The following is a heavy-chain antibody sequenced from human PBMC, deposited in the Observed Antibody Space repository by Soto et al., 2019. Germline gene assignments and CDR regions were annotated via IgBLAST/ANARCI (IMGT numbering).Heavy chain of an antibody. V-gene: IGHV4-61*01. CDR3: ARVRSGSYYIPFDY. J-gene: IGHJ4*02. CDR2: IYDSGST. CDR1: GGSVTSGSYY. D-gene: IGHD3-10*01. Sequence: SETLSLTCTVSGGSVTSGSYYWSLIRQPPGKGLEWIGYIYDSGSTRYNPSLKSRVTISVDTSKNQFSLKLSSVTAADTAVYYCARVRSGSYYIPFDYWGQGTLVTVS.